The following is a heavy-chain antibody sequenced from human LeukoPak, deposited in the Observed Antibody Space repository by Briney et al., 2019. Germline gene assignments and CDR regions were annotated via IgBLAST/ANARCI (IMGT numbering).Heavy chain of an antibody. J-gene: IGHJ5*02. CDR3: ARSRAFNSGAFDP. CDR2: IYYSGTT. Sequence: SETLSLTCTVSGGSISSGGYYWSWIRQHPEKGLEWIGYIYYSGTTNYYPSLKSRVAVSVDTSKNQFSLKMNSVTAADTAVYYCARSRAFNSGAFDPWGQGSLVTVSS. CDR1: GGSISSGGYY. D-gene: IGHD1-26*01. V-gene: IGHV4-31*03.